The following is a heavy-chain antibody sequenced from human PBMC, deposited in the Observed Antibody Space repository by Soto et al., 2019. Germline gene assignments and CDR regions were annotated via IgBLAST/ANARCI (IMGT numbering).Heavy chain of an antibody. J-gene: IGHJ6*02. CDR2: ISFSGSTI. V-gene: IGHV3-48*03. CDR1: GFIFGDYE. D-gene: IGHD3-10*01. CDR3: TRGAGFFYGVDV. Sequence: HPGGSLRLSCAASGFIFGDYEMNWVRQAPGKGLEWIAHISFSGSTIYYADSVKGRFSISRDNSNNFLYLQLSGLRADDSAVYYCTRGAGFFYGVDVWGLGTTVTVSS.